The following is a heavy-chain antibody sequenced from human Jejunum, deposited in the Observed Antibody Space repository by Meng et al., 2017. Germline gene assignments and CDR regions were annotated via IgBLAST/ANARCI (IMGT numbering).Heavy chain of an antibody. J-gene: IGHJ3*01. CDR1: GYTFSNYD. CDR2: MNPSRGNT. D-gene: IGHD3-22*01. Sequence: ASVKVSCQTSGYTFSNYDINWLRQATGQGLEYMGWMNPSRGNTGYAQNFQGRVTMTRDTSTSTFYMELNRLRSEDTAVYDCERAYYSSVTCLYCSNYAFDVWGQGTMVTVSS. CDR3: ERAYYSSVTCLYCSNYAFDV. V-gene: IGHV1-8*01.